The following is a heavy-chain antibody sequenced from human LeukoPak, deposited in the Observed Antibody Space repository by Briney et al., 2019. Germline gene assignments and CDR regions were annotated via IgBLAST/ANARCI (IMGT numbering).Heavy chain of an antibody. V-gene: IGHV3-30*02. D-gene: IGHD5-18*01. CDR3: AKGYSYGFVC. CDR2: IRYDGSNK. J-gene: IGHJ4*02. Sequence: GGSLRLSCAASGFTFSSYGMHWVRQAPGKGLEWMSFIRYDGSNKYYADSVKGRFTISRDNSKNTLYLQMNSLRAEDTAVCYCAKGYSYGFVCWGQGTLVTVSS. CDR1: GFTFSSYG.